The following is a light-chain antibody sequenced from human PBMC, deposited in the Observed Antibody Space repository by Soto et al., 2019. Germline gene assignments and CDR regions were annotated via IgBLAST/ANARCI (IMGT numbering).Light chain of an antibody. CDR1: SSDVGGYNY. CDR3: SSYAGSNNLGV. V-gene: IGLV2-8*01. J-gene: IGLJ1*01. Sequence: QSDLTQPPSAYGSPGQSVTISCTGTSSDVGGYNYVSWYQQHPGKAPKLMIYEVSKRPSGVPDRFSGSKSGNTASLTVSGLQAEDEADYYCSSYAGSNNLGVFGTGTKVT. CDR2: EVS.